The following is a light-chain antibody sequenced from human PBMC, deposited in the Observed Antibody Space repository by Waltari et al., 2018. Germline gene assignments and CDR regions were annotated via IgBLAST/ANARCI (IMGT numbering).Light chain of an antibody. Sequence: EIVLKQSPGTLSLSAGERATLSCMASQTLNNNYMAWYQKKPGQSPGLLIFAASKRATGVPDRFSGSGSVTDFTLTISRLEPEDFAMYYCQQYGSSPYSFGQGARVDFK. V-gene: IGKV3-20*01. CDR1: QTLNNNY. CDR3: QQYGSSPYS. CDR2: AAS. J-gene: IGKJ2*01.